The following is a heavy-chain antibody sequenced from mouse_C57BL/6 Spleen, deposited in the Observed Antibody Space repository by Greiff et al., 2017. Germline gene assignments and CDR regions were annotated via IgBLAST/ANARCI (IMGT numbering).Heavy chain of an antibody. V-gene: IGHV5-12*01. CDR1: GFTFSDYY. CDR3: ARSSQRDYAKGY. Sequence: EVQGVESGGGLVQPGGSLKLSCAASGFTFSDYYMYWVRQTPEKRLEWVAYISNGGGSTYYPDTVKGRFTISKDNTKNTLYLQMSRLKSEDTAMYDCARSSQRDYAKGYWGPGTTVTVAS. CDR2: ISNGGGST. J-gene: IGHJ4*01.